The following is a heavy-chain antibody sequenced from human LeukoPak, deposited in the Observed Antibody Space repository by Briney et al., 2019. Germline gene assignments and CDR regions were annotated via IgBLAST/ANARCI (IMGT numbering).Heavy chain of an antibody. CDR1: GFTFSSYW. Sequence: GGSLGLFCAASGFTFSSYWMHWVRQDPGKGLVWVSRINSDGSSTSYADSVKGRFTISRDNAKNTLYLQMNSLRAEDTAVYYCATGQGHGMDVWGQGTTVTVSS. CDR2: INSDGSST. J-gene: IGHJ6*02. V-gene: IGHV3-74*01. CDR3: ATGQGHGMDV. D-gene: IGHD1-14*01.